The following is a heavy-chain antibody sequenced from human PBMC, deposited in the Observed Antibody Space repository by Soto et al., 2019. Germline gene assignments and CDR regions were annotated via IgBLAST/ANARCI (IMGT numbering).Heavy chain of an antibody. CDR3: ARTDYSNYRADV. D-gene: IGHD4-4*01. CDR1: GFTFSDYY. J-gene: IGHJ6*02. Sequence: PGGSLRLSCAASGFTFSDYYMSWIRQAPGKGLEWVSYISSSSSTIYYADSVKGRFTISRDNAKNSLYLQMNSLRDEDTAVYYCARTDYSNYRADVWGQGTTVTVS. V-gene: IGHV3-11*04. CDR2: ISSSSSTI.